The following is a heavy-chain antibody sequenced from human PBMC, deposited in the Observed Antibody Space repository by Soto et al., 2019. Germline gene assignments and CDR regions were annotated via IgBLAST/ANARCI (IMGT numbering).Heavy chain of an antibody. CDR3: ARRAESRREFDY. V-gene: IGHV3-72*01. J-gene: IGHJ4*02. Sequence: DVQLVESGGGLVQPGGSLRLSCAASGFTSSDHYMEWVRQAPGKGLEWVGRLKNKADGYTAECVASVKGRFTVSGDDSMHFLFLQMNSMKTEDTAVYYCARRAESRREFDYWGRGTLVTVSS. CDR1: GFTSSDHY. CDR2: LKNKADGYTA.